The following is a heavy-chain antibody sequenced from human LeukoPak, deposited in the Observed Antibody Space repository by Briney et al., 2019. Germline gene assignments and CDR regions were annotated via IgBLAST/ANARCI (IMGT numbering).Heavy chain of an antibody. CDR1: GGSISSYY. V-gene: IGHV4-59*01. Sequence: SETLSLTCTVSGGSISSYYWSWIRQPPGKGLEWIGYIYYSGSTNYNPSLKSRVTISVDTSKNQFSLKLSSVTAADTAVYYCARAQSPYYDYVRGAFDIWGQGTMVTVSS. J-gene: IGHJ3*02. D-gene: IGHD3-16*01. CDR2: IYYSGST. CDR3: ARAQSPYYDYVRGAFDI.